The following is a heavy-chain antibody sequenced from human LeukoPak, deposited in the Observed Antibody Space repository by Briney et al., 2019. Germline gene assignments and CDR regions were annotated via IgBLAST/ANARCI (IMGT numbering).Heavy chain of an antibody. V-gene: IGHV3-30*04. Sequence: GGSLRLSCAASGFTFSSYAMHWVRQAPGKGLEWVAVISYDGSNKYYADSVKGRFTISRDNSKNTLYLQMNSLRAEDTAVYYCARGLRGYSYGEIGYWGQGTLVTVSS. CDR2: ISYDGSNK. CDR1: GFTFSSYA. CDR3: ARGLRGYSYGEIGY. D-gene: IGHD5-18*01. J-gene: IGHJ4*02.